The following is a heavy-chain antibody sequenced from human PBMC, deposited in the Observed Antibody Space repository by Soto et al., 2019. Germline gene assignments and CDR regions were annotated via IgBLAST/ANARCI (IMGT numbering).Heavy chain of an antibody. J-gene: IGHJ4*02. D-gene: IGHD5-18*01. CDR1: GFTFSSYA. CDR3: ARRVGGYKLDY. CDR2: ISYDGRNK. Sequence: QVQLVESGGGVVQPGRSLRLSCAASGFTFSSYAMHWVRQAPGKGLEWVAVISYDGRNKYYADSVKGRFTISSDNSKNTLYLQMNSLRAEDTAVYYCARRVGGYKLDYWGQGTLVTVSS. V-gene: IGHV3-30-3*01.